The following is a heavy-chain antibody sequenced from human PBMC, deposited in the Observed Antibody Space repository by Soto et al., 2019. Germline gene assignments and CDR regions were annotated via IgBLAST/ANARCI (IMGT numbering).Heavy chain of an antibody. V-gene: IGHV1-8*01. D-gene: IGHD2-15*01. CDR1: GYTFTSYD. Sequence: GASVKVSCKASGYTFTSYDINWVRQATGQGLEWMGWMNPNSGNTGYAQKFQGRVTMTRNTSISTAYMELSSLRSEDTAVYYCARDIVVVAARAYNWFDPWGQGTLVTVS. CDR2: MNPNSGNT. CDR3: ARDIVVVAARAYNWFDP. J-gene: IGHJ5*02.